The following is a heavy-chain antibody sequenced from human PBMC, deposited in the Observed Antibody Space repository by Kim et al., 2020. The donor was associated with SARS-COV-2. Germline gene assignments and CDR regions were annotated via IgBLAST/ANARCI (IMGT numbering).Heavy chain of an antibody. V-gene: IGHV3-30*18. Sequence: GGSLRLSCAASGFTFSSYGMHWVRQAPGKGLEWVAVISYDGSNKYYADSVKGRFTISRDNSKNTLYLQMNSLRAEDTAVYYCAKVSGYSGYDGSYGDYGRKDYWGQGTLVTVSS. CDR3: AKVSGYSGYDGSYGDYGRKDY. J-gene: IGHJ4*02. D-gene: IGHD5-12*01. CDR2: ISYDGSNK. CDR1: GFTFSSYG.